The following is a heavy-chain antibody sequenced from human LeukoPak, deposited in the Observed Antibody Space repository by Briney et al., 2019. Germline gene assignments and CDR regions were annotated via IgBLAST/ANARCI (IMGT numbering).Heavy chain of an antibody. CDR1: GFTFSDYA. CDR3: APDLRGSAWSLDD. D-gene: IGHD6-13*01. J-gene: IGHJ4*02. Sequence: GGSLRLSCAASGFTFSDYAMGWVRQTPGKGLEWVSLISASGGGANFADSVKGRSSMSRDNSKSTLYLQMDGLRADDTAIYYCAPDLRGSAWSLDDWGQGTLVTVSS. V-gene: IGHV3-23*01. CDR2: ISASGGGA.